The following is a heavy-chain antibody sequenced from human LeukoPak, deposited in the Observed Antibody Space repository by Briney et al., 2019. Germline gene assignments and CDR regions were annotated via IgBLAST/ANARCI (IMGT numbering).Heavy chain of an antibody. D-gene: IGHD3-10*01. V-gene: IGHV3-21*01. Sequence: GGSLRLSCAASGFTFSSYSMNWVRQAPGKGLEWVSSISSSSSYIYYAGSVKGRFTISRDNAKNSLYLQMNSLRAEDTAVYYCARDNYYGSGSYYKTPYYYYGMDVWGKGTTVTVSS. CDR2: ISSSSSYI. CDR3: ARDNYYGSGSYYKTPYYYYGMDV. CDR1: GFTFSSYS. J-gene: IGHJ6*04.